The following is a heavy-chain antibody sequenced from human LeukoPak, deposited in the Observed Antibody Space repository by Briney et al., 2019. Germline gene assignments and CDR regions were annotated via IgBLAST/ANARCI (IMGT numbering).Heavy chain of an antibody. V-gene: IGHV3-11*01. CDR2: TSSTGTTM. D-gene: IGHD2-15*01. Sequence: MSGGSLRLSCAASGFTFSDYYMSWIRQAPEKGLEWVASTSSTGTTMHYADSVKGRFTISRDNAKNSLYLQVNRLRAEDTAVYYCAREPPFYCDGGSCYVDFWGQGTLVTVSS. J-gene: IGHJ4*02. CDR1: GFTFSDYY. CDR3: AREPPFYCDGGSCYVDF.